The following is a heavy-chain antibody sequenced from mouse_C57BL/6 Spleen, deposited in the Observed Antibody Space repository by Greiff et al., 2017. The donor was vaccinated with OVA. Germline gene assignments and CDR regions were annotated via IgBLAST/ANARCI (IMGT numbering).Heavy chain of an antibody. CDR2: IYPGDGDT. V-gene: IGHV1-82*01. CDR3: AREEFYDGTRRYFDV. Sequence: QVQLQQSGPELVKPGASVKISCKASGYAFSSSWMNWVKQRPGKGLEWIGRIYPGDGDTNYNGKFKGKATLTADKSSSTAYMQLSSLTSEDSAVYFCAREEFYDGTRRYFDVWGTGTTVTVSS. CDR1: GYAFSSSW. D-gene: IGHD2-3*01. J-gene: IGHJ1*03.